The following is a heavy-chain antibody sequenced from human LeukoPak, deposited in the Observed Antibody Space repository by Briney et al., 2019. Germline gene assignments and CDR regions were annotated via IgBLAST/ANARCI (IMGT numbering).Heavy chain of an antibody. D-gene: IGHD6-19*01. V-gene: IGHV3-74*01. Sequence: PGGSLRLSCAASGFTFSTYWMHWVRQAPGKGLVWVSRINSDGISTNYADSVKGRFTISRDNAKNTLCLQMNTLRAEDTAVYYCARGAIAVAGPRRAFDIWGQGTMVTVSS. J-gene: IGHJ3*02. CDR2: INSDGIST. CDR1: GFTFSTYW. CDR3: ARGAIAVAGPRRAFDI.